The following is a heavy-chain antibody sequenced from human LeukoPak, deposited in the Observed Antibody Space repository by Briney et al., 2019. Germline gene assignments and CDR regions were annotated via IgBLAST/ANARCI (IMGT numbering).Heavy chain of an antibody. CDR1: GGTFSSYA. J-gene: IGHJ4*02. CDR3: ARGSRYRDYFDY. D-gene: IGHD1-1*01. Sequence: SVKVSCKASGGTFSSYAISWARQAPGQGLEWMGGIIPIFGTADYAQKFQGRVTITADESTSTAYMELSSLRSEDTAVYYCARGSRYRDYFDYWGQGTLVTVSS. CDR2: IIPIFGTA. V-gene: IGHV1-69*01.